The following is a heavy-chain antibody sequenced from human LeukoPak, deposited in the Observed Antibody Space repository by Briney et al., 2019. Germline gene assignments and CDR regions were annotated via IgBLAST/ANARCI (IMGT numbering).Heavy chain of an antibody. Sequence: ASVKVSCKASGGTFSSYAISWVRQAPGQGLEWMGRIIPIPGIANYAQKFQGRVTITADKSTSTAYMELSSLRSEDTAVYYCAREGHDAFDIWGQGTMVTVSS. V-gene: IGHV1-69*04. CDR1: GGTFSSYA. J-gene: IGHJ3*02. CDR2: IIPIPGIA. CDR3: AREGHDAFDI.